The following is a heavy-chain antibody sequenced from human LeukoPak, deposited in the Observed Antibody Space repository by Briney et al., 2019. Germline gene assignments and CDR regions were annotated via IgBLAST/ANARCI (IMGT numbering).Heavy chain of an antibody. CDR2: ISNSDSTI. V-gene: IGHV3-48*03. D-gene: IGHD5-12*01. J-gene: IGHJ4*02. CDR3: ARERLGGYGLGY. Sequence: GGSLRLSCAASGFTFSSYEVNWVRQAPGKGLEWLSYISNSDSTIYYADSVKGRFTISRDNAKNSLYLQMNSLRAEDTAVYYCARERLGGYGLGYWGQGTLVTVSS. CDR1: GFTFSSYE.